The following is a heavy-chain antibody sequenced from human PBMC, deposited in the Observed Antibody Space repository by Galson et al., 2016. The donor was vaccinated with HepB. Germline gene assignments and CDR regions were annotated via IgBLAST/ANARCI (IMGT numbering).Heavy chain of an antibody. D-gene: IGHD6-19*01. V-gene: IGHV3-21*01. CDR3: ARMRYSSGWLDGFDI. CDR2: ISSGRAYR. CDR1: GFIFSTYS. Sequence: SLRLSCAASGFIFSTYSMNWVRQAPGKGLEWVSSISSGRAYRYYADSVKGRFTISRDNAKRSLYLQMNSLRAEDTAVYYCARMRYSSGWLDGFDIWGQGTMVTVSS. J-gene: IGHJ3*02.